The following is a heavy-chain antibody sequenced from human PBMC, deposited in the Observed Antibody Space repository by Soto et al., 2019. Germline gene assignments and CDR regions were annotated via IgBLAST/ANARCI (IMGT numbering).Heavy chain of an antibody. V-gene: IGHV3-48*03. CDR2: ISGGGTI. Sequence: WGSLRLSCAASGFSFSSYEMGWFRQSAGKGLEWVAYISGGGTIYYTDSVKGRFTISRDNVKNLLYLEMNSLRAEDTAVYYCTKEKSVMHSGYDAFDLWGQGTMVTVSS. D-gene: IGHD5-12*01. CDR1: GFSFSSYE. CDR3: TKEKSVMHSGYDAFDL. J-gene: IGHJ3*01.